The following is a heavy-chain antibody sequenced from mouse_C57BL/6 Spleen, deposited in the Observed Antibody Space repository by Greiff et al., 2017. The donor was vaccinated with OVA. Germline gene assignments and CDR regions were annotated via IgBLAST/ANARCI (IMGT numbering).Heavy chain of an antibody. J-gene: IGHJ2*01. CDR2: IYPSDSET. CDR3: ASSEYYYGSSYGYFDY. V-gene: IGHV1-61*01. D-gene: IGHD1-1*01. CDR1: GYTFTSYW. Sequence: VQLQQPGAELVRPGSSVKLSCKASGYTFTSYWMDWVKQRPGQGLEWIGNIYPSDSETHYNQKFKDKATLTVDKSSSTAYMQLSSLTSEDSAVYYCASSEYYYGSSYGYFDYWGQGTTLTVSS.